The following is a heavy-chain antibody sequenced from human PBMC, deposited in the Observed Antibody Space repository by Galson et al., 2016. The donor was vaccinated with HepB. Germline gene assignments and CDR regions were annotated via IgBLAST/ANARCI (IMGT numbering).Heavy chain of an antibody. CDR2: INPSGGST. D-gene: IGHD3-22*01. CDR1: GYTFTSHY. CDR3: ARGADSSSYPYYYGMDV. Sequence: SVKVSCKASGYTFTSHYIHWVRQAPGQGLEWVGIINPSGGSTSYAPKFQGRLTLTRDTSTSTAYMELSSLTSEDTAVYYCARGADSSSYPYYYGMDVWGQVTTVTVSS. V-gene: IGHV1-46*01. J-gene: IGHJ6*02.